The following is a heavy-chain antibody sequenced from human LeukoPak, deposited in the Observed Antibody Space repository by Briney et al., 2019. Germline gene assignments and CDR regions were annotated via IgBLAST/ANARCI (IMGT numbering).Heavy chain of an antibody. V-gene: IGHV3-9*01. CDR1: GFTFDDYA. CDR3: AKASYGSGSYYSYFDY. D-gene: IGHD3-10*01. CDR2: ISWNSGSI. Sequence: PGRFLRLSCAASGFTFDDYAMHWVRQAPGKGLEWVSGISWNSGSIGYADSVKGRFTISRDNAKNSLYLQMNSLRAEDTALYYCAKASYGSGSYYSYFDYWGQGTLVTVSS. J-gene: IGHJ4*02.